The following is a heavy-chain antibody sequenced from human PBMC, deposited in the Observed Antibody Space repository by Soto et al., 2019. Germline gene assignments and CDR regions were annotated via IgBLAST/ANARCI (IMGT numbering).Heavy chain of an antibody. CDR1: GGSFSGYY. J-gene: IGHJ4*02. CDR2: INHSGST. Sequence: QVQLQQWGAGLLKPSETLSLTCAVYGGSFSGYYWTWIRQPPGKGLEWIGEINHSGSTNYNPSLKSRVTISVDTSKYQFSLKLSSVTAADTAVYYCARDSGGGATGFDYWGQGTRVTVSS. D-gene: IGHD1-26*01. V-gene: IGHV4-34*01. CDR3: ARDSGGGATGFDY.